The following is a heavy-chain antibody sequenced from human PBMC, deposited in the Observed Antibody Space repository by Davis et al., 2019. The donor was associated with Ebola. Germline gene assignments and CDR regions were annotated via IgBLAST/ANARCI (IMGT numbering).Heavy chain of an antibody. J-gene: IGHJ4*02. CDR1: GYTFTGYY. V-gene: IGHV1-18*04. D-gene: IGHD3-3*01. Sequence: ASVKVSCKASGYTFTGYYMHWVRQAPGQGLEWMGWISAYNGNTNYAQKLQGRVTMTTDTSTSTAYMELRSLRSDDTAVYYCARDTIFGVVTPRRRFDYWGQGTLVTVSS. CDR3: ARDTIFGVVTPRRRFDY. CDR2: ISAYNGNT.